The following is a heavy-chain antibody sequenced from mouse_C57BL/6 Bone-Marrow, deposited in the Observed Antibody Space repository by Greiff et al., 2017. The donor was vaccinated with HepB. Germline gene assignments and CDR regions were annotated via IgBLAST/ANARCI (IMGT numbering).Heavy chain of an antibody. V-gene: IGHV14-1*01. CDR2: IDPEDGDT. CDR1: GFNIKDYY. D-gene: IGHD1-1*01. J-gene: IGHJ1*03. Sequence: EVKLQQSGAELVRPGASVKLSCTASGFNIKDYYMHWVKQRPEQGLEWIGRIDPEDGDTEYAPKFQGKATMTADTSSNTAYLQLSSLTSEDTAVYYCPSYYYGSSRYFDVWGTGTTVTVSS. CDR3: PSYYYGSSRYFDV.